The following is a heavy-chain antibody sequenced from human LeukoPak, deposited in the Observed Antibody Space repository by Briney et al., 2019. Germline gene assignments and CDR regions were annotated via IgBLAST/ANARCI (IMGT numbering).Heavy chain of an antibody. J-gene: IGHJ4*02. D-gene: IGHD6-13*01. CDR3: ARLRAVTRSSSWLQVRRRFDY. V-gene: IGHV4-34*01. Sequence: KTSETLSLTCTVSGVSISSRYHYWTWIRQPAGKGLEWIGEINHSGSTNYNPSLKSRVTISVDTSKNQFSLKLSSVTAADTAVYYCARLRAVTRSSSWLQVRRRFDYWGQGTLVTVSS. CDR1: GVSISSRYHY. CDR2: INHSGST.